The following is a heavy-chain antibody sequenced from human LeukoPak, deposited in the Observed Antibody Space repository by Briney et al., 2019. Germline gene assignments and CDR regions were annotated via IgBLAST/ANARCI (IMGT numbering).Heavy chain of an antibody. J-gene: IGHJ4*02. CDR1: GYTFTSDN. Sequence: ASVKVSCKASGYTFTSDNIAWVRQAPGQGLEWMGWISAYNGNTKYAQKLQGRVTMTTDTSTSTAYMELRSLRSDDTAVYYCARRFSSGWYRDEYHFDYWGQGTLVTVSS. D-gene: IGHD6-19*01. V-gene: IGHV1-18*01. CDR3: ARRFSSGWYRDEYHFDY. CDR2: ISAYNGNT.